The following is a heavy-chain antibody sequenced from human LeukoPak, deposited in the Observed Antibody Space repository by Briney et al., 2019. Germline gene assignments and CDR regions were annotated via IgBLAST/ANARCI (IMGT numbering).Heavy chain of an antibody. Sequence: GGSLRHSCAASAFTFRDYDMSWRGQARGKGLEWISYISTNGGAKYYADSVKGRFTISRDNTEDSLFLQMDSLRAEDTAVYYCARFRFASSWPYGVDVWGQGTTVTVSS. CDR1: AFTFRDYD. V-gene: IGHV3-11*01. CDR2: ISTNGGAK. CDR3: ARFRFASSWPYGVDV. D-gene: IGHD6-13*01. J-gene: IGHJ6*02.